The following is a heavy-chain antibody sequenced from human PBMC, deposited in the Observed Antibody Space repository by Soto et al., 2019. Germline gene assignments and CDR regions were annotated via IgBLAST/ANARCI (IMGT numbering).Heavy chain of an antibody. CDR1: GFNCSKYW. Sequence: LSGAACGFNCSKYWMSCVHQTQGKGLEWVANIKEDGSERNYVASVKGRFTMSRDNAKNSLYLQMDSLRAEDTAVYYCAIVSGYGSGASVNHYLDYWGHATQVTVSS. J-gene: IGHJ4*01. CDR3: AIVSGYGSGASVNHYLDY. V-gene: IGHV3-7*01. D-gene: IGHD3-10*01. CDR2: IKEDGSER.